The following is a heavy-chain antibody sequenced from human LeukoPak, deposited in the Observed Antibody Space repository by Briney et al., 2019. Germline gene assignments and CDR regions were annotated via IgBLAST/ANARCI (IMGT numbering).Heavy chain of an antibody. CDR1: GFTFSTYA. CDR2: ISGSATNT. D-gene: IGHD3-22*01. V-gene: IGHV3-23*01. J-gene: IGHJ4*02. CDR3: AKARYYDSSGPFDY. Sequence: GGSLRLSCAASGFTFSTYAMSWVRQAPGKGLEWVSSISGSATNTYYADSVKGRFTISRDKSKNTLDLQMNSLRVEDTAVYYCAKARYYDSSGPFDYWDQGTLVTVSS.